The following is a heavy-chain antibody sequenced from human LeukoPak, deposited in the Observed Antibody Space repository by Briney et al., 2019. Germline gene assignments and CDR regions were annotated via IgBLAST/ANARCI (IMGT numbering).Heavy chain of an antibody. CDR2: IYYSGST. CDR3: ARAWSYYYYGMDV. D-gene: IGHD3-3*01. Sequence: SETLSLTCTVSGGSISSYCWSWIRQPPGKGLEWIGYIYYSGSTNYNPSLKSRVTISVDTSKNQFSLKLSSVTAADTAVYYCARAWSYYYYGMDVWGQGTTVTVSS. CDR1: GGSISSYC. V-gene: IGHV4-59*12. J-gene: IGHJ6*02.